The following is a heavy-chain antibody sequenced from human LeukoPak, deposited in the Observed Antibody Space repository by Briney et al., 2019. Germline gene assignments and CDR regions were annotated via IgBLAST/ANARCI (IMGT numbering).Heavy chain of an antibody. V-gene: IGHV3-30-3*01. CDR1: GFTFSSYA. CDR2: IPYDGSNK. CDR3: AREVGSYGYFDY. D-gene: IGHD1-26*01. Sequence: GGSLRLSCAASGFTFSSYAMHWVRQAPGKGLEWVAVIPYDGSNKYYADSVKGRFTISRDNSKKTLYLQMNSLRAEDTAVYYCAREVGSYGYFDYWGQGTPVTVSS. J-gene: IGHJ4*02.